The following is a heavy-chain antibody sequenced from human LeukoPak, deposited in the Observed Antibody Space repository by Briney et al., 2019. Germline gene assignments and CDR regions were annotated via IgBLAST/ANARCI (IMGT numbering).Heavy chain of an antibody. CDR1: GGSIASHY. V-gene: IGHV4-59*11. J-gene: IGHJ5*02. CDR3: ARQGSREVWFDP. Sequence: SETLSLTCTVSGGSIASHYWTWIRQPPGKGLEWIGSIYYSGSTNYNPSLKGRVAISVDTSKNQLSLKLSSVTAADTAVYYCARQGSREVWFDPWGQGTLVTVSS. CDR2: IYYSGST. D-gene: IGHD1-26*01.